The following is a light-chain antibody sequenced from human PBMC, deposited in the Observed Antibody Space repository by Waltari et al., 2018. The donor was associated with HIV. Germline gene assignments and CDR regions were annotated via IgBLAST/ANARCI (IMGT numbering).Light chain of an antibody. V-gene: IGLV3-1*01. CDR2: QNS. CDR1: KLGDTY. Sequence: SYELTQPPSVSVSPGQTASITCSGDKLGDTYASWYQQKPGQSPVLVIYQNSKRPAGIPWRVSGSNAGDTATLTISGTQAVDEDDYYCQAWDSSSAVVFGGGTKLTVL. J-gene: IGLJ2*01. CDR3: QAWDSSSAVV.